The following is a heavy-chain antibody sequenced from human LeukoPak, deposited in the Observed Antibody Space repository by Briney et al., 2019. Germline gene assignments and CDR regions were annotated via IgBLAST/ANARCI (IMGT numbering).Heavy chain of an antibody. CDR2: VKPDGNEK. CDR1: GFTFSSYW. Sequence: GGSLRLSCGVSGFTFSSYWMTWARQPPGRGLGWVATVKPDGNEKFYVDSVKGRFAISRDNARNSVYLEMNSLRVEDTAVYLCARGDLDYWGQGTLVTVSS. V-gene: IGHV3-7*01. CDR3: ARGDLDY. J-gene: IGHJ4*01.